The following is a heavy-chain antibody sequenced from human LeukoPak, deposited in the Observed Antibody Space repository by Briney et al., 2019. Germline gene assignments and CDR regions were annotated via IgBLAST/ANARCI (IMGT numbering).Heavy chain of an antibody. CDR3: AVGYCSSTSCYREYFQH. Sequence: PSETLSLTCAVSGYFISSGYYWGWIRQPPGQGLEWIGTIYHSGSTYYNPSLKSRVTISVDTSKNQFSLKLSSVTAADTAVYYCAVGYCSSTSCYREYFQHWGQGTPVTVSS. J-gene: IGHJ1*01. D-gene: IGHD2-2*02. V-gene: IGHV4-38-2*01. CDR1: GYFISSGYY. CDR2: IYHSGST.